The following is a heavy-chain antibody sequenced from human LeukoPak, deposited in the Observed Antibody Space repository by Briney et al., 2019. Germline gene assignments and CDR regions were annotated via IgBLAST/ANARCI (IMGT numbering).Heavy chain of an antibody. CDR1: GFTFSSHA. CDR2: IGDDVVST. D-gene: IGHD3-9*01. Sequence: GGSLRLSCAASGFTFSSHAMSWVRQAPGKGLEWVSAIGDDVVSTYYAESVKGRFTISRDNSKNTPHLQMNSLRAEDTATYYCARDSPLLTVWGQGTLVTVSS. J-gene: IGHJ4*02. V-gene: IGHV3-23*01. CDR3: ARDSPLLTV.